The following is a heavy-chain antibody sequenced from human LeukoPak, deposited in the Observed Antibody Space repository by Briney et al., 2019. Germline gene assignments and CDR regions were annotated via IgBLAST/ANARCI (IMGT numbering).Heavy chain of an antibody. J-gene: IGHJ4*02. CDR2: IKNDGSGI. CDR3: ARERGVSHLFDY. D-gene: IGHD2-21*01. CDR1: GFNFVNTW. Sequence: GGSLRLSCAASGFNFVNTWMHWVRQAPGKGLVWVARIKNDGSGIIYADSVEGRFTISRDNARNTVYLQMNSLRAEDTAVYYCARERGVSHLFDYWGQGTLVTVSS. V-gene: IGHV3-74*01.